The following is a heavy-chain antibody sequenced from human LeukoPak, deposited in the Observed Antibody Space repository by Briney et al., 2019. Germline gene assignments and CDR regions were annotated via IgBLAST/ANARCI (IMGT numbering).Heavy chain of an antibody. D-gene: IGHD3-16*01. CDR1: GGSISSYY. CDR3: ARSITLYYFDY. Sequence: SETLSLTCTVSGGSISSYYWSWIRRPPGKGLEWIGYIYYSGSTSYNSSLKSRVTISVDTSTNQFSLRLSSVTAADTAVYYCARSITLYYFDYWGQGTLVTVSS. J-gene: IGHJ4*02. V-gene: IGHV4-59*01. CDR2: IYYSGST.